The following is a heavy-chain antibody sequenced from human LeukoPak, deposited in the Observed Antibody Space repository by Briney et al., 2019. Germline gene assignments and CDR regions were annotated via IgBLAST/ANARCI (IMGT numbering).Heavy chain of an antibody. CDR1: GFTFSSFW. CDR2: INADGSST. J-gene: IGHJ4*02. CDR3: AREYYASGDY. V-gene: IGHV3-74*01. D-gene: IGHD3-10*01. Sequence: GGSLRLSCAASGFTFSSFWMDWVRHAPGKGLQWVSRINADGSSTGHADSVKGRLTISRDNAKNTLYLQINSLRAEDTAVYYCAREYYASGDYWGQGTLVTVSS.